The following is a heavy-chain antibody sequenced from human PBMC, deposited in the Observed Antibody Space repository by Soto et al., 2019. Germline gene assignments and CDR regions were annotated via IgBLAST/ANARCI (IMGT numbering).Heavy chain of an antibody. D-gene: IGHD2-2*01. CDR1: GGSISSYY. Sequence: SETLSLTCTVSGGSISSYYWSWIRQPPGKGLEWIGYIYYSGSTNYNPSLKSRVTISVDTSKNQFSLKLSSVTAADTAVYYCAREEGYCSSTSCPPDYWGQGTLVTVSS. CDR3: AREEGYCSSTSCPPDY. CDR2: IYYSGST. V-gene: IGHV4-59*01. J-gene: IGHJ4*02.